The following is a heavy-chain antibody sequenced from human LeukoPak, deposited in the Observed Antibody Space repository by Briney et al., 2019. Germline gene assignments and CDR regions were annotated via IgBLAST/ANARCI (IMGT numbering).Heavy chain of an antibody. CDR3: ARATQPFGVVYSAGHYYYMDV. CDR1: GFTFSSYS. CDR2: ISSSSSYT. V-gene: IGHV3-21*01. D-gene: IGHD3-3*01. J-gene: IGHJ6*03. Sequence: GGSLRLSCAASGFTFSSYSMNWVRQAPGKGLEWVSSISSSSSYTYYADSVKGRFTISRDNAKNSLYLQMNSLRAEDTAVYYCARATQPFGVVYSAGHYYYMDVWGKGTTVTVSS.